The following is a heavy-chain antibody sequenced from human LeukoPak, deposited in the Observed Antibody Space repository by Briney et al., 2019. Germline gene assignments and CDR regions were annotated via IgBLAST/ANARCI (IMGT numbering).Heavy chain of an antibody. Sequence: SGGSLRLSCAASGSTFSSYGMHWVRQAPGKGLEWVAVISYDGSNKYYADSVKGRFTISRDNSKNTLYLQMNSLRAEDTAVYYCVGGGAVYYFDYWGQGTLVTVSS. CDR3: VGGGAVYYFDY. V-gene: IGHV3-30*03. CDR1: GSTFSSYG. J-gene: IGHJ4*02. CDR2: ISYDGSNK. D-gene: IGHD1-26*01.